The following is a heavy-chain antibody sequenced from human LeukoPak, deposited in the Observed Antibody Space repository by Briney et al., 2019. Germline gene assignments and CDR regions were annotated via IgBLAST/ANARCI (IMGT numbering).Heavy chain of an antibody. V-gene: IGHV1-2*02. Sequence: GASVKVSCKASGYTFTGYYMHWVRQAPGQGLEWMGWINPNSGGTNYAQKFQGRVTMTRDTSISTAYMELSRLRSDDTAVYYCARGGDISVVGATRLSLLDYWGQGTLVTVSS. CDR1: GYTFTGYY. CDR2: INPNSGGT. J-gene: IGHJ4*02. CDR3: ARGGDISVVGATRLSLLDY. D-gene: IGHD1-26*01.